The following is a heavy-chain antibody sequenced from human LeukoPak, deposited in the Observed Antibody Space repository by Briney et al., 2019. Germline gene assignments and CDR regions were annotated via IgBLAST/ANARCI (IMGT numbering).Heavy chain of an antibody. CDR3: SSESGAFCPFGY. CDR1: GGSIRSTNW. CDR2: ISLTGET. J-gene: IGHJ4*02. Sequence: SETLSLTWGVAGGSIRSTNWWSWVRQPPGQGLEWIGEISLTGETNYNPSLNGRVTMSLDGSRNQLSLTLTSVTAADTAIYYCSSESGAFCPFGYWGQGTLVIVPP. D-gene: IGHD1-26*01. V-gene: IGHV4-4*02.